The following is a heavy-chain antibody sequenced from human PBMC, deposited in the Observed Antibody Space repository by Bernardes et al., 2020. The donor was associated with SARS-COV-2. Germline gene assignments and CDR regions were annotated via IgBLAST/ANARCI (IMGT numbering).Heavy chain of an antibody. Sequence: GGSLRLSCVASGFTFEDYGMSWVRQVRGKGLEWVSSINWNGGSISYADSVKGRFTISRDNAKKSLYLQMNSLRVEDMALYHCVRAISSDSGWFGENWFDPWGQGTLVIVSS. J-gene: IGHJ5*02. V-gene: IGHV3-20*01. D-gene: IGHD3-10*01. CDR2: INWNGGSI. CDR3: VRAISSDSGWFGENWFDP. CDR1: GFTFEDYG.